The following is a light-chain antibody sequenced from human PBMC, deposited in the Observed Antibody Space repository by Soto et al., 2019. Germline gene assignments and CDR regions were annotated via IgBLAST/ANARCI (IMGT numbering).Light chain of an antibody. CDR2: GVS. CDR3: QQYDRSPQT. V-gene: IGKV3-20*01. Sequence: EIVLTQSPGTLSLSPGETATLSCRASQSLTSSYLAWYQQRPGQAPSLLIYGVSSRATGIPDRFSGSGSGTDFTLTISRLEPEDFAVYYCQQYDRSPQTFGQGTKVDIK. J-gene: IGKJ1*01. CDR1: QSLTSSY.